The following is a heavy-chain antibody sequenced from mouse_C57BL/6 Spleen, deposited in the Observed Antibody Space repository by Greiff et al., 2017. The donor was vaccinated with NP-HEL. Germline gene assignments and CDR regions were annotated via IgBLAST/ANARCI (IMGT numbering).Heavy chain of an antibody. CDR1: GFTFSDYG. CDR3: ARTFDYYGSSYGYFDV. CDR2: ISSGSSTI. V-gene: IGHV5-17*01. Sequence: EVKLMESGGGLVKPGGSLKLSCAASGFTFSDYGMHWVRQAPEKGLEWVAYISSGSSTIYYADTVKGRFTISRDNAKNTLFLQMTSLRSEDTAMYYCARTFDYYGSSYGYFDVWGTGTTVTVSS. J-gene: IGHJ1*03. D-gene: IGHD1-1*01.